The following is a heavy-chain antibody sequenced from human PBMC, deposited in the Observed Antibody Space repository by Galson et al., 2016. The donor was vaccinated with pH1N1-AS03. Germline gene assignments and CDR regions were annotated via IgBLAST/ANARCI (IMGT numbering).Heavy chain of an antibody. J-gene: IGHJ6*02. CDR2: TFYGGST. Sequence: ETLSLTCSVSGDSLDTFSWTWIRQPPGKGLEWVGFTFYGGSTHYNPSLKSRITISVDTSKNLFSLQLKSVTAADTAVYYCASRSSVLYSYGSDVWGQGTTVIVSS. V-gene: IGHV4-59*01. CDR1: GDSLDTFS. D-gene: IGHD3-10*01. CDR3: ASRSSVLYSYGSDV.